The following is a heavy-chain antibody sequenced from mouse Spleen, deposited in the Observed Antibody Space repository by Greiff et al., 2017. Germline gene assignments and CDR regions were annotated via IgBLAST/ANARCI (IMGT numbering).Heavy chain of an antibody. V-gene: IGHV5-6-4*01. CDR2: ISSGGSYT. Sequence: EVKLVESGGGLVKPGGSLKLSCAASGFTFSSYTMSWVRQTPEKRLEWVATISSGGSYTYYPDSVKGRFTISRDNAKNTLYLQMSSLKSEDTAMYYCTRDGLFFDYWGQGTTLTVSS. CDR3: TRDGLFFDY. J-gene: IGHJ2*01. CDR1: GFTFSSYT.